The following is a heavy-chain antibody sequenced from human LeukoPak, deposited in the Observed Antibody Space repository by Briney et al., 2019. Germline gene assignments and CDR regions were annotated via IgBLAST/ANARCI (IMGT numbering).Heavy chain of an antibody. CDR3: ARNFDMKGFDP. CDR1: GYTFTGYY. J-gene: IGHJ5*02. CDR2: INSDSGFI. Sequence: GASVKVSCKASGYTFTGYYMNWVRQAPGQGLEWMGWINSDSGFIKYAQKFQGRVTMTRDTSITTVYMDLTRLTSDDTAVYYCARNFDMKGFDPWGQGTLVTVSS. V-gene: IGHV1-2*02. D-gene: IGHD3-9*01.